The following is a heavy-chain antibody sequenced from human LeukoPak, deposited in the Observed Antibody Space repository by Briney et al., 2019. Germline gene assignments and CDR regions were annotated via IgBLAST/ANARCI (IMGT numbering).Heavy chain of an antibody. CDR1: GDSISTNHW. V-gene: IGHV4-4*02. CDR2: VYHSGST. J-gene: IGHJ3*02. Sequence: SETLSLTCAVSGDSISTNHWWSWVRQPPGKGLEWIGEVYHSGSTNYNPSLKSRVTISVDRSKNQFSLKLSSVTAADTAVYYCASVVKDIWGQGTMVTVSS. CDR3: ASVVKDI.